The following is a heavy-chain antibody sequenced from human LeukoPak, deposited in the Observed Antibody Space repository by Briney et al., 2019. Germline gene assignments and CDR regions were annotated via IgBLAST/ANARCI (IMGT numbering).Heavy chain of an antibody. J-gene: IGHJ4*02. V-gene: IGHV3-23*01. D-gene: IGHD4-17*01. CDR3: ARGRDPNLYGDYEGGYFDY. CDR2: ISGSGGNT. CDR1: GLTFTNYV. Sequence: ETGRSLRLSCAASGLTFTNYVMTWVRQAPGKGLEWVSGISGSGGNTNYADSVKGRFTISRDNSKNTLYLQMHSLTAEDTALYFCARGRDPNLYGDYEGGYFDYWGQGTLVTVSS.